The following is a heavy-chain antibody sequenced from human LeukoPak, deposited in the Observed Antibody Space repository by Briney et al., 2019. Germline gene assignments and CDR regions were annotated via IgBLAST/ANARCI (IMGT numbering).Heavy chain of an antibody. CDR2: ITGRGDSP. D-gene: IGHD3-16*02. CDR3: AKGRREVMVPFDY. J-gene: IGHJ4*02. Sequence: GGSLRLSCAASRFTVTSYYMSWVRQAPGKGLEWVSTITGRGDSPYYADSVKGRFTISRDNSKNTLYLHMNSLRAEDTALYYCAKGRREVMVPFDYWGQGTLVTVSS. V-gene: IGHV3-23*01. CDR1: RFTVTSYY.